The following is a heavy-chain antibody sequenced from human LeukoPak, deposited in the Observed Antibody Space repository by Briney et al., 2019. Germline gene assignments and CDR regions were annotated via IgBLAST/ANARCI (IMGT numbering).Heavy chain of an antibody. CDR2: INHSGST. V-gene: IGHV4-34*01. CDR1: GGSFSGYY. J-gene: IGHJ4*02. CDR3: ARVFSSGYDLVY. Sequence: SETLSLTCAVYGGSFSGYYWSWIRQPPGKGLEWIGEINHSGSTNYNPSLKSRVTISVDTSKNQFSLKLSSVTAADTAVYYCARVFSSGYDLVYWGQGTLVTVSS. D-gene: IGHD5-12*01.